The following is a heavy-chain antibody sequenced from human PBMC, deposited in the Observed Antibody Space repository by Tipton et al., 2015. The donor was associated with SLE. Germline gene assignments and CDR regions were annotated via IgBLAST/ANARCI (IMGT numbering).Heavy chain of an antibody. CDR3: ASGPLRYGDAFDI. J-gene: IGHJ3*02. D-gene: IGHD3/OR15-3a*01. Sequence: TLSLTCDITGGSITSGGHYWTWIRQRPGKGLEWIGHTHQSGTTNCNPSLKSRVTISVDTSKNQFSLKLSSVTAADTAVYYCASGPLRYGDAFDIWGPGTLVTVSS. CDR2: THQSGTT. CDR1: GGSITSGGHY. V-gene: IGHV4-31*11.